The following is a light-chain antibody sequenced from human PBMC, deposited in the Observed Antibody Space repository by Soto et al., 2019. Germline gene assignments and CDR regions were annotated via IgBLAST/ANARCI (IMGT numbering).Light chain of an antibody. J-gene: IGKJ5*01. CDR2: DAS. CDR3: QQYNNWPRT. CDR1: QSVNSN. Sequence: EVVMTQSPATLSVSPWERATLSSRASQSVNSNLAWYQQKPGQAPRLLIYDASTRATGIPARFSGSGSGKEFTLTISSLQSEDFAAYYCQQYNNWPRTFGQGTRLEIK. V-gene: IGKV3-15*01.